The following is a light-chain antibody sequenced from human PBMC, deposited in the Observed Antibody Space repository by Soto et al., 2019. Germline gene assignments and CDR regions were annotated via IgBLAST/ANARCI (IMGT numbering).Light chain of an antibody. CDR3: MQTALVPRT. V-gene: IGKV2-24*01. J-gene: IGKJ1*01. CDR2: QVS. Sequence: DIVMTQTPLSSPVTLGQSASISCRSSQSIADKVGNTNLSWLQQSPVQSPRLLINQVSNRFLGAPDRFSGRGVGTGFSMPVRRAEAEDVGIYYFMQTALVPRTFGQGTKVEI. CDR1: QSIADKVGNTN.